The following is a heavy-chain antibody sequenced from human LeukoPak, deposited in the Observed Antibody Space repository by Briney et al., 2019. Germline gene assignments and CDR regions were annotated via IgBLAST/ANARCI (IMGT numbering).Heavy chain of an antibody. CDR2: IIPIFGTA. CDR3: ARSYDILTGYFHDFDY. Sequence: ASVKVSCKASGGTFSSYAISWVRQAPGQGLEWMGGIIPIFGTANYAQKFQGRVTITRDTSASTAYMELSSLRSEDTAVYYCARSYDILTGYFHDFDYWGQGTLVTVSS. CDR1: GGTFSSYA. V-gene: IGHV1-69*05. D-gene: IGHD3-9*01. J-gene: IGHJ4*02.